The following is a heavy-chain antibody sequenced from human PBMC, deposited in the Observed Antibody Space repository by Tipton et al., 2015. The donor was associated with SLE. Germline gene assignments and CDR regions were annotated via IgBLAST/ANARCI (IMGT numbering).Heavy chain of an antibody. CDR2: ISYSGNT. CDR1: GGSISSYY. CDR3: ASGEVVVMPGDTPYYYYHGMDV. V-gene: IGHV4-59*01. Sequence: LRLSCTVSGGSISSYYWSWIRQPPGKGLEWIACISYSGNTNYSPSLKSRATISVDTSKNQFSLRLSSVTAADTAVYYCASGEVVVMPGDTPYYYYHGMDVWGQGTPVTVSS. D-gene: IGHD2-2*01. J-gene: IGHJ6*02.